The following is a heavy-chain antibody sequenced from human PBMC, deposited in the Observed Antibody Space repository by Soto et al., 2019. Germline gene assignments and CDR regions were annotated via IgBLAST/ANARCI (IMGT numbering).Heavy chain of an antibody. CDR1: GFTFSRYG. CDR2: ISSSTSYV. J-gene: IGHJ5*01. CDR3: ARDPSEGRVGNWFES. Sequence: EVQLVESGGGLVKPGGSLRLSCAASGFTFSRYGMNWLRQAPGKGLEWVASISSSTSYVCYADSVKGRFSTSRDNAKNILYLEMYALRSEDTAIYYCARDPSEGRVGNWFESWGQGTLVTVSS. V-gene: IGHV3-21*06.